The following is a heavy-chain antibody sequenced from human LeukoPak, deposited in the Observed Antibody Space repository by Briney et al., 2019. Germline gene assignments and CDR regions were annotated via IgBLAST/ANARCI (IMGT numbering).Heavy chain of an antibody. CDR2: ISSSGSTM. CDR3: ARTSVGCPFDY. CDR1: GFTFSSYA. V-gene: IGHV3-48*03. Sequence: GGSLRLSCAASGFTFSSYAMNWVRQAPGKGLEWLSYISSSGSTMYYPDSVRGRFTISRDNAKNSLYLQMNSLRAEDTAVYYCARTSVGCPFDYWGRGTLVTVSS. D-gene: IGHD2-15*01. J-gene: IGHJ4*02.